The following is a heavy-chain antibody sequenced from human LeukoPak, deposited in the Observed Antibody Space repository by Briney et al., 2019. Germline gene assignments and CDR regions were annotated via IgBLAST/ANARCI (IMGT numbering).Heavy chain of an antibody. Sequence: SETLSLTCTVSGGSISSSSYYWGWIRRPPGKGLEWIGSIYYSGSTYYNPSLKSRVTISVDTSKNQFSLKLSSVTAADTAVYYCARERSMVRGLSWLDPWGQGTLVTVSS. D-gene: IGHD3-10*01. V-gene: IGHV4-39*07. CDR1: GGSISSSSYY. CDR2: IYYSGST. J-gene: IGHJ5*02. CDR3: ARERSMVRGLSWLDP.